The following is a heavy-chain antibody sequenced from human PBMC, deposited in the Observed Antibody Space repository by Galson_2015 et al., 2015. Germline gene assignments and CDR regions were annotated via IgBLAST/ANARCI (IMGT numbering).Heavy chain of an antibody. D-gene: IGHD6-19*01. J-gene: IGHJ4*02. CDR1: GFTFSSYS. Sequence: SLRLSCAASGFTFSSYSMNWVRQAPGKGLEWVSYISSSSSTIYYADSVKGRFTISRDNAKNSLYLQMNSLRDEDTAVYYCARDPERSQYSSGWYSFDYWGQGTLVTVSS. CDR3: ARDPERSQYSSGWYSFDY. CDR2: ISSSSSTI. V-gene: IGHV3-48*02.